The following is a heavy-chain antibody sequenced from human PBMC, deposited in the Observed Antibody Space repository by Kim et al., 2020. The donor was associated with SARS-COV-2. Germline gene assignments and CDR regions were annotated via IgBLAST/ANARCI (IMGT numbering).Heavy chain of an antibody. V-gene: IGHV3-48*02. CDR2: ITKSSTTI. D-gene: IGHD3-16*01. Sequence: GGSLRLSCATSGFTFSAYDMNWVRRAPGKGLEWLSFITKSSTTIYYADSVEGRFTISRDNAKNSLYLQMNSLRDEETALYYCVRDRMGGAFDIWGQGTMVTVSS. CDR3: VRDRMGGAFDI. J-gene: IGHJ3*02. CDR1: GFTFSAYD.